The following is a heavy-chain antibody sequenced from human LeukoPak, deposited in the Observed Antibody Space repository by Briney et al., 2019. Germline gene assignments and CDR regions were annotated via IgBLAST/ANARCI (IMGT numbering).Heavy chain of an antibody. CDR2: IYTGGSA. D-gene: IGHD1-1*01. CDR1: GGSVSSGSYY. V-gene: IGHV3-66*02. CDR3: ARGYGDY. Sequence: PSVTLSLTCTVSGGSVSSGSYYWSWVRQAPGKGLEWVSLIYTGGSAYYSDSVKGRFTISRDNSKNTLYLQMNSLRAEDTAVYYCARGYGDYWGQGTLVTVSS. J-gene: IGHJ4*02.